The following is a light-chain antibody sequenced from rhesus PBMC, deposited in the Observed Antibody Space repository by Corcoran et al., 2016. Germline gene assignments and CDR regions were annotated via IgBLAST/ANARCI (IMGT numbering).Light chain of an antibody. CDR3: QQAYSWPLT. CDR2: GAS. Sequence: EIVMTQSPATLSLSPGERATLSCRASQRVSSSLAWYQQKPGQAPKLHIYGASSRGPGIPDRFSGSGSGTECTLAISSLEPEGVGVYYCQQAYSWPLTFGGGTKVEL. CDR1: QRVSSS. V-gene: IGKV3-42*01. J-gene: IGKJ4*01.